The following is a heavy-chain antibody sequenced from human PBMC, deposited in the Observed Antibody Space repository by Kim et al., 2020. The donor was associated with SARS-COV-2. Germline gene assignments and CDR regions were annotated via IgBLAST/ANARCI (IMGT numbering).Heavy chain of an antibody. Sequence: SETLSLTCAVSGGSISGSNWWSWLRQSPGKGLEWIGEVYHSGSINYSPSLKSRVLISVDKSKNQFSLNLSSVTAADTAIYYCARAASDSCWYGRLDVWGQGTTVTVSS. CDR1: GGSISGSNW. V-gene: IGHV4-4*02. CDR3: ARAASDSCWYGRLDV. D-gene: IGHD6-19*01. J-gene: IGHJ6*02. CDR2: VYHSGSI.